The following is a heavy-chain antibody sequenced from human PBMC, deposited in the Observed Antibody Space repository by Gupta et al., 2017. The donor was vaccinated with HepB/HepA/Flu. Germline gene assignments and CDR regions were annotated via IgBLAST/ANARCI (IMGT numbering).Heavy chain of an antibody. CDR3: ARGPLTGTTRQFDD. J-gene: IGHJ4*02. V-gene: IGHV4-34*01. Sequence: QVQLQQWGAGLLKPSETLSLICAVYGGSFSGNYWSWVRQSPEKGLEWIGEINPGGIAKYNPSLKSRVTMSRDTSKNHLSLKLSSVTAADTAVDDGARGPLTGTTRQFDDWGQGTQVTVSS. D-gene: IGHD1/OR15-1a*01. CDR1: GGSFSGNY. CDR2: INPGGIA.